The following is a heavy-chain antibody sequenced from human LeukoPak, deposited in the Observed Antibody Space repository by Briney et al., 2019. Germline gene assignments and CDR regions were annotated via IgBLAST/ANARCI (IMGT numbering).Heavy chain of an antibody. CDR3: ANQIVGATSDRITNDY. CDR1: GFTFSSYG. Sequence: GGSLRLSCAASGFTFSSYGMSWVRQAPGKGLEWVSAISGSGGSTYYADSVKGRFTISRDNSKNTLYLQMNSLRAEDTAVYYCANQIVGATSDRITNDYWGQGTLVTVSS. CDR2: ISGSGGST. J-gene: IGHJ4*02. V-gene: IGHV3-23*01. D-gene: IGHD1-26*01.